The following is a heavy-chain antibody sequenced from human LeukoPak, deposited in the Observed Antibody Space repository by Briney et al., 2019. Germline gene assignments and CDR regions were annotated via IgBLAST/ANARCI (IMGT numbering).Heavy chain of an antibody. Sequence: GESLQISCKGSGYSFTSYWIGWVRQMPGKGLEWMGIIYPGDSDTRYSPSFQGQVTISADKSISTAYLQWSSLKASDTAMYYCARAIGYGDYDRYYYGMDVWGQGTTVTVSS. CDR2: IYPGDSDT. CDR1: GYSFTSYW. V-gene: IGHV5-51*01. D-gene: IGHD4-17*01. CDR3: ARAIGYGDYDRYYYGMDV. J-gene: IGHJ6*02.